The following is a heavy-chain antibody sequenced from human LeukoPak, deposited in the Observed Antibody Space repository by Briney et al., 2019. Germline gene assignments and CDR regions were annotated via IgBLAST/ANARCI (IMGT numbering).Heavy chain of an antibody. CDR3: ARVAIAVAGGLDY. CDR2: IYYSGST. CDR1: GVSISSYY. V-gene: IGHV4-59*12. Sequence: SETLSLTCTVSGVSISSYYWSWIRQPPGKGLEWIGYIYYSGSTNYNPSLKSRVTISVDTSKNQFSLKLSSVTAADTAVYYCARVAIAVAGGLDYWGQGTLVTVFS. D-gene: IGHD6-19*01. J-gene: IGHJ4*02.